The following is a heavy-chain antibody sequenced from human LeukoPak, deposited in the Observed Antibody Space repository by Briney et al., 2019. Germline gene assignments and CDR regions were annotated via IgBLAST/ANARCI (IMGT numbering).Heavy chain of an antibody. Sequence: PGGSLRLSCAASGFTFDDYAMHWVRQAPGKGLEWVSGISWNSGSIGYADSVKGRFTISRDNAKNSLYLKMNSLRAEDTALYYCAIGGNSIGSYFQHWGQGPLVTVSS. CDR1: GFTFDDYA. J-gene: IGHJ1*01. D-gene: IGHD4-23*01. CDR3: AIGGNSIGSYFQH. CDR2: ISWNSGSI. V-gene: IGHV3-9*01.